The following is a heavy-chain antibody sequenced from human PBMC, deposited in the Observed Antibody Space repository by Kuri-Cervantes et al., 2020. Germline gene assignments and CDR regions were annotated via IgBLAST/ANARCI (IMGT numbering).Heavy chain of an antibody. V-gene: IGHV4-30-2*01. CDR2: IYHSGST. CDR1: GGSISSGGYS. D-gene: IGHD4-11*01. J-gene: IGHJ6*02. Sequence: CAVSGGSISSGGYSWSWIRQPPGKGLEWIGYIYHSGSTYYNPSLKSRVTISVDTSKNQFSLKLSSVTAADTAVYYCAREGSNYLYYYYGIDVWGLGTTVTVSS. CDR3: AREGSNYLYYYYGIDV.